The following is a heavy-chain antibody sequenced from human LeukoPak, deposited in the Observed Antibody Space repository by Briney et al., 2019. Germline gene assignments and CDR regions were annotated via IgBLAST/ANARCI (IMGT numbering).Heavy chain of an antibody. CDR1: GFTVSSNY. CDR2: IYSGGST. Sequence: PPGGSLRLSCAAPGFTVSSNYMSRVRQAPGKGLEWDSVIYSGGSTYYADSVKGRFTISRDNSKNTLYLQMNSLRAEDTGVYYCARTWTTVTENWLDPWGQGSLVTVSS. V-gene: IGHV3-66*01. J-gene: IGHJ5*02. CDR3: ARTWTTVTENWLDP. D-gene: IGHD4-17*01.